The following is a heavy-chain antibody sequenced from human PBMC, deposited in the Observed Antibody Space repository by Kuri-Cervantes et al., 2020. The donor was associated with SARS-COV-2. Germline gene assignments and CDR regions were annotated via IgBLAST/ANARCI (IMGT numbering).Heavy chain of an antibody. CDR1: GSSISSYY. Sequence: SETLSLTCTVSGSSISSYYWSWIRQPPGKGLEWIGYIYYSGSTNYNPSLKSRVTISVDTSKNQFSLKLSSVTAADTAVYYCARSFTVRGAYFDYWGQGTLVTVSS. J-gene: IGHJ4*02. D-gene: IGHD3-10*01. V-gene: IGHV4-59*01. CDR3: ARSFTVRGAYFDY. CDR2: IYYSGST.